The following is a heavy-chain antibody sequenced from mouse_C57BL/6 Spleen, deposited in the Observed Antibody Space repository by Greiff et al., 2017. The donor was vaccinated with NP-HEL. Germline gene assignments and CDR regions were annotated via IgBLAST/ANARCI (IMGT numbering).Heavy chain of an antibody. Sequence: ESGPGLVKPSQSLSLTCSVTGYSITSGYYWNWIRQFPGNKLEWMGYISYDGSNNYNPYLKNRISITRDTSKNQFFLKLNSVTTEDTATYYCASGKRGAMDYWGQGTSVTVSS. V-gene: IGHV3-6*01. CDR3: ASGKRGAMDY. CDR2: ISYDGSN. D-gene: IGHD3-2*02. CDR1: GYSITSGYY. J-gene: IGHJ4*01.